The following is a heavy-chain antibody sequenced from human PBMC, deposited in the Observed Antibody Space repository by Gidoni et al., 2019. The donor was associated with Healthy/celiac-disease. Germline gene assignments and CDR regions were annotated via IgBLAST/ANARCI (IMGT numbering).Heavy chain of an antibody. D-gene: IGHD4-17*01. CDR2: ISRNSGSI. CDR1: GLPFDVYA. V-gene: IGHV3-9*01. Sequence: EVQLVESGGGLVQPGRFLTLSCAASGLPFDVYAMHWVRQAPGKGLEWVSGISRNSGSIGYADSVKGRFTIYRDNAKNSLYLQMNSLRAEDTALYYCAKGGVTTSSFDYWGQGTLVTVSS. CDR3: AKGGVTTSSFDY. J-gene: IGHJ4*02.